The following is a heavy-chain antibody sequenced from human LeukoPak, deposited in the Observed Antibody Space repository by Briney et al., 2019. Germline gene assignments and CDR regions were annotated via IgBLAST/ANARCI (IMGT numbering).Heavy chain of an antibody. CDR2: IYYSGST. D-gene: IGHD3-16*02. CDR1: GGSISSHY. V-gene: IGHV4-59*08. Sequence: PSETLSLTCTVSGGSISSHYWSWIRQPPGKGLEWIGYIYYSGSTNYNPSLKSRVTMSVDTSKNQFSLKLSSVTAADTAVYYCARRNYDYVWGSYRYYFDYWGQGTLVTVSS. J-gene: IGHJ4*02. CDR3: ARRNYDYVWGSYRYYFDY.